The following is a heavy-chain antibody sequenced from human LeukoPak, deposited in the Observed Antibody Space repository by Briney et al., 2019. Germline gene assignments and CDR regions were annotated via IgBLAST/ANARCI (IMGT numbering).Heavy chain of an antibody. J-gene: IGHJ4*02. Sequence: SETLSLTCTVSGGSISSGSYYWSWIRQPAGKGLEWIGRIYISGSTNYDPSLKSRVTISVDTSKNQFSLKLSSVTAADTAVYYCASARDGYNWSYWGQGTLVTVSS. CDR1: GGSISSGSYY. CDR2: IYISGST. CDR3: ASARDGYNWSY. V-gene: IGHV4-61*02. D-gene: IGHD5-24*01.